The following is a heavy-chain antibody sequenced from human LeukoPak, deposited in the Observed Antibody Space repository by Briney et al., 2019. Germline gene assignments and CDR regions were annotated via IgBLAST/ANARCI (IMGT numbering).Heavy chain of an antibody. D-gene: IGHD4-23*01. CDR3: AKEGGTTVVTPAAFDI. V-gene: IGHV3-30*18. CDR2: ISCDGSNK. J-gene: IGHJ3*02. CDR1: GFTFSSYG. Sequence: GGSLRLSCAASGFTFSSYGMHWVRQAPGKGLEWVAVISCDGSNKYYADSVKGRFTISRDNSKDTLYLQMNSLRAEDTAVYYCAKEGGTTVVTPAAFDIWGQGTMVTVSS.